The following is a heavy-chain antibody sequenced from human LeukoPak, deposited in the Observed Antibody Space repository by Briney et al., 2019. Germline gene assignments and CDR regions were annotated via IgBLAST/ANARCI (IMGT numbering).Heavy chain of an antibody. Sequence: ASVTVSFKASGYTFTVYYMHWVRQAPGQGLEWMGWINPNSGGTNYAQKFQGRVTMTRDTSISTAYMELSRLRSDDTAVYYCARGQHYLDVWGKGTTVTVSS. V-gene: IGHV1-2*02. CDR1: GYTFTVYY. J-gene: IGHJ6*03. CDR2: INPNSGGT. CDR3: ARGQHYLDV.